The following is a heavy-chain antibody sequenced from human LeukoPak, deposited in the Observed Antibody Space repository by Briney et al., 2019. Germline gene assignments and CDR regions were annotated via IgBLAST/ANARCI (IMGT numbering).Heavy chain of an antibody. CDR3: ARDGRGYSYGYRAFDI. Sequence: GGSLRLSCAASGFTFSSYSMNWVRQAPGKGLEWVSYISSSSSTIYYADSVKGRFTISRDNTKNSLYLQMNSLRAEDTAVYYCARDGRGYSYGYRAFDIWGQGTMVTVSS. CDR1: GFTFSSYS. D-gene: IGHD5-18*01. CDR2: ISSSSSTI. J-gene: IGHJ3*02. V-gene: IGHV3-48*01.